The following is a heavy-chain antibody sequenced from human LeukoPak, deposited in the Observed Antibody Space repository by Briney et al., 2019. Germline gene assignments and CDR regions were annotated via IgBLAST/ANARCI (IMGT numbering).Heavy chain of an antibody. V-gene: IGHV4-39*01. D-gene: IGHD1-14*01. Sequence: SETLSLTCTVSGGSVSSSSYFWGWIRQPPGKGLEGIGSIYYSGSTYYNPSLKSRVTISVDTSKNQFSLKLRSVTAADTAVYYCARQISINLIDYWGQGTLVTVSS. CDR1: GGSVSSSSYF. J-gene: IGHJ4*02. CDR2: IYYSGST. CDR3: ARQISINLIDY.